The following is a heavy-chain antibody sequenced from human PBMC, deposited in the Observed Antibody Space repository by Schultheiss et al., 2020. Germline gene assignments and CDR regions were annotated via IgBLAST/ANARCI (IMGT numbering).Heavy chain of an antibody. J-gene: IGHJ4*02. CDR1: GLTFSSYS. V-gene: IGHV3-48*02. D-gene: IGHD3-10*01. Sequence: GGSMRLSCAASGLTFSSYSMNWVRQAPGKGLEWVSYISSSRSTIYYADSVKGRFTISRDNAKNSLYLQMNSLRDEDTAVYYCAREMSGAGRYFDYWGQGTLVTVSS. CDR2: ISSSRSTI. CDR3: AREMSGAGRYFDY.